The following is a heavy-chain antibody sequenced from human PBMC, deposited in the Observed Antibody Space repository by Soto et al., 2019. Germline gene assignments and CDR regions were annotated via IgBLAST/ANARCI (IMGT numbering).Heavy chain of an antibody. Sequence: SETLSLTCTVSGGSISSYYWSWIRQPPGKGLEWIGYIYYSGSTNYNPSLKSRVTISVDTSKNQFSLKLSSVTAADTAVYYCARQTYYYYYYMDGWGKGTTVTVSS. J-gene: IGHJ6*03. CDR2: IYYSGST. CDR3: ARQTYYYYYYMDG. V-gene: IGHV4-59*01. CDR1: GGSISSYY.